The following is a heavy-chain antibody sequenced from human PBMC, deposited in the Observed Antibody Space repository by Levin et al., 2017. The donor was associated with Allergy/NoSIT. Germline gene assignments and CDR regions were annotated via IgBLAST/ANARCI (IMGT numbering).Heavy chain of an antibody. CDR2: VYPSGST. CDR3: AKEPEFSGWMDP. CDR1: GTSISTYY. Sequence: SETLSLTCTVSGTSISTYYWSWIRQPPGKGLEWIGYVYPSGSTEYYPSLKSRVTISLDTSKNQISLKLTSVTPADTAVYYCAKEPEFSGWMDPWGQGTLVTVSS. J-gene: IGHJ5*02. V-gene: IGHV4-59*03. D-gene: IGHD1-14*01.